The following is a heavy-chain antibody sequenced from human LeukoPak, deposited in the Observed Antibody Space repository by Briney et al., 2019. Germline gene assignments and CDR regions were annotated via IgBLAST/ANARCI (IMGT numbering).Heavy chain of an antibody. J-gene: IGHJ4*02. CDR2: IKQDGSEK. V-gene: IGHV3-7*01. CDR3: AREVVSSGWYRGTYFDY. Sequence: GGSLRLSCAASGFTFSSYWMSWVRQAPGKGLEWVANIKQDGSEKCYVDSVKGRFTISRDNAKNSLYLQMNSLRAEDTAVYYCAREVVSSGWYRGTYFDYWGQGTLVTVSS. D-gene: IGHD6-19*01. CDR1: GFTFSSYW.